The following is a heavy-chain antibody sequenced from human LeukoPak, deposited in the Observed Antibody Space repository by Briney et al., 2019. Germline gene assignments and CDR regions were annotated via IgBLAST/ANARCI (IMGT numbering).Heavy chain of an antibody. V-gene: IGHV3-30*03. D-gene: IGHD1-1*01. Sequence: GGSLRLSCAASGLSFSSYGMHWVRQAPGKGLEWVAVILSDGSNKYYADSVKGRFTISRDNAKNTLYLQMNSLRAEDTAVYYCARENWYLDYWGQGTLVTVSS. CDR1: GLSFSSYG. J-gene: IGHJ4*02. CDR3: ARENWYLDY. CDR2: ILSDGSNK.